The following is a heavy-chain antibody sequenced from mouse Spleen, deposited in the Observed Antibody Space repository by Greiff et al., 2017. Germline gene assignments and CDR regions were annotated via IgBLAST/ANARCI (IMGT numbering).Heavy chain of an antibody. V-gene: IGHV5-9*01. Sequence: DVMLVESGGGLVKLGGSLKLSCAASGFTFSSYAMSWVRQTPEKRLEWVATISSGGGNTYYPDSVKGRFTISRDNAKNTLYLQMSSLKSEDTAMYYCARHDGYYRAMDYWGQGTSVTVSS. CDR3: ARHDGYYRAMDY. CDR2: ISSGGGNT. CDR1: GFTFSSYA. J-gene: IGHJ4*01. D-gene: IGHD2-3*01.